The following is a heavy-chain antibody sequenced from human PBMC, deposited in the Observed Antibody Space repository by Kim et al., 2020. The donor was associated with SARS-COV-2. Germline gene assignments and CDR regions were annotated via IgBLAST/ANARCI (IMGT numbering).Heavy chain of an antibody. D-gene: IGHD6-6*01. V-gene: IGHV6-1*01. CDR3: ARAGPQYSSSSGYYFDY. Sequence: SQTLSLTCAISGDSVSSNSAAWNWIRQSPSRGLEWLGRTYYRSKWYNDYAVSVKSRITINPDTSKNQFSLQLNSVTPEDTAVYYCARAGPQYSSSSGYYFDYWGQGTLVTVSS. CDR2: TYYRSKWYN. J-gene: IGHJ4*02. CDR1: GDSVSSNSAA.